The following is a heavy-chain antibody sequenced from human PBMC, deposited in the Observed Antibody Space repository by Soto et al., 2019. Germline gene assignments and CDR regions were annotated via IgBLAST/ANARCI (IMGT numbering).Heavy chain of an antibody. Sequence: EVQLVESGGGLVQPGGSLRLSCAASGFTFSSYSMNWVRQAPGKGLEWVSYISRSSSTIYYADSVKGRFTMSRDNAKNSLYLQMNGLRDEDTAVYYCARVAGATLADYWGQGTLVTVSS. CDR1: GFTFSSYS. J-gene: IGHJ4*02. CDR3: ARVAGATLADY. D-gene: IGHD1-26*01. V-gene: IGHV3-48*02. CDR2: ISRSSSTI.